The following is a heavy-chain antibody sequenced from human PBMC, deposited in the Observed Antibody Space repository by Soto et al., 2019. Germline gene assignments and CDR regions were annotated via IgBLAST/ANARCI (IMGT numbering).Heavy chain of an antibody. CDR1: GFTFNSYA. J-gene: IGHJ4*02. CDR3: AKEGEHSSGWANFDY. V-gene: IGHV3-23*01. CDR2: ISGSGGST. Sequence: GSLRLSCAASGFTFNSYAMSWVRQAPGKGLEWVSAISGSGGSTYYADSVKGRFTISRDNSKNTLYLQMNSLRAEDTAVYYCAKEGEHSSGWANFDYWGQGTLVTVSS. D-gene: IGHD6-19*01.